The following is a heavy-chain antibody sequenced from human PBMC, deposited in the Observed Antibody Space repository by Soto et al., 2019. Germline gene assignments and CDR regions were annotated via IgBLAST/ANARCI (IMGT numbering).Heavy chain of an antibody. V-gene: IGHV3-23*01. CDR1: GFRYSSYA. CDR2: VSGGGGDT. J-gene: IGHJ4*02. Sequence: EVQLLESGGGLVQPGGSLRLSCAASGFRYSSYALSWVRQAPGKGLEWVSFVSGGGGDTSYADSVRGRFTISRDNSKNTLYLQMTSLRADDGAVYYCVRSFTWYSEADFWGQGTLVTVSS. D-gene: IGHD6-13*01. CDR3: VRSFTWYSEADF.